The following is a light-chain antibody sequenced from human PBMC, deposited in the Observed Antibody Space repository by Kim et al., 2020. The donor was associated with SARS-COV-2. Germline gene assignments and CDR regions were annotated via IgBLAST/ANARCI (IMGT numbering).Light chain of an antibody. CDR3: CSYAGYYTWV. J-gene: IGLJ3*02. CDR2: DVT. Sequence: QSALTQPRSVSGSPRQSVTISCTGTSSDVGGYNYVSWYQHHPGKAPQLIIYDVTKRPSGVPDRFSGSQSGNTASLTISGLRAEDEADYYCCSYAGYYTWVFGGGTQLTV. V-gene: IGLV2-11*01. CDR1: SSDVGGYNY.